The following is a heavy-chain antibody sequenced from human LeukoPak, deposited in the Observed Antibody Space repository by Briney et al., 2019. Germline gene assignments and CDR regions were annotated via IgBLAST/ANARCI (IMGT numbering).Heavy chain of an antibody. V-gene: IGHV4-4*07. J-gene: IGHJ5*02. CDR3: ARATLYNWFDP. Sequence: SETLSLTCTVSGGSISSYYWSWLRQPAGKGLEWIGRIYTSGSTNYNPSLKSRVTMSVDTSKNQFSLNLTSVTAADTAVYYCARATLYNWFDPWGQGTLVTVSS. CDR1: GGSISSYY. CDR2: IYTSGST.